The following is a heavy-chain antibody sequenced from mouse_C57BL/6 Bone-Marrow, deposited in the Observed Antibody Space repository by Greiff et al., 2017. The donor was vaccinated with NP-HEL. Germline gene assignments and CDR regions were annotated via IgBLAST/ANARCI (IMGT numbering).Heavy chain of an antibody. J-gene: IGHJ3*01. Sequence: VHVKQSGTVLARPGASVKMSCKTSGYTFTSYWMHWVKQRPGQGLEWIGAIYPGNSDTSYNQKFKGKAKLTAVTSASTAYMELSSLTNEDSAVYYCTSYYGSSYPWFAYWGQGTLVTVSA. V-gene: IGHV1-5*01. CDR3: TSYYGSSYPWFAY. D-gene: IGHD1-1*01. CDR1: GYTFTSYW. CDR2: IYPGNSDT.